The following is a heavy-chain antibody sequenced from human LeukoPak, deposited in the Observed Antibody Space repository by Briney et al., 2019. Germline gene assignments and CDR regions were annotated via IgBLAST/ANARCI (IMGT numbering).Heavy chain of an antibody. CDR3: ARRYCSSTSCYAFDI. Sequence: GESLKISCKGSGSSFTSYWIGWVRQMPGKGLEWMGIIYPGDSDTRYSPSFQGQVTISADKSISTAYLQWSSLKASDTAMYYCARRYCSSTSCYAFDIWGQGTMVTVSS. J-gene: IGHJ3*02. CDR1: GSSFTSYW. D-gene: IGHD2-2*01. CDR2: IYPGDSDT. V-gene: IGHV5-51*01.